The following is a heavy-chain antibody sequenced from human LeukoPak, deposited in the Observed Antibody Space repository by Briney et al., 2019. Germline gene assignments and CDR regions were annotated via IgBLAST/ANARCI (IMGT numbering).Heavy chain of an antibody. D-gene: IGHD3-10*01. CDR3: ARAVRGVILTKGYFQH. CDR1: GFTVSINY. J-gene: IGHJ1*01. V-gene: IGHV3-66*01. Sequence: PGGSLRLSCAASGFTVSINYMSWVRQAPGKGLEWVSVIYSGGGTYYSDDVKGRCTISSDKSKNKQYLQMNRLRAEDTAVYYCARAVRGVILTKGYFQHWGQGTLVTVSS. CDR2: IYSGGGT.